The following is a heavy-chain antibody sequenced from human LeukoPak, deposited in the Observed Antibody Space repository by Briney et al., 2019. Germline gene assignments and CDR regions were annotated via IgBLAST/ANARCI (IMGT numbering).Heavy chain of an antibody. J-gene: IGHJ4*02. CDR3: ARWRAVTGFYFDS. D-gene: IGHD6-19*01. V-gene: IGHV4-4*02. CDR1: GGSLNSTNW. Sequence: SGTLSLTCAVSGGSLNSTNWWSWVRQPPGKGLEWIGEINHSGSTNYNPSLKSRVTISVDTSKNKLSLQLNSVTAADTAVYYCARWRAVTGFYFDSWGQGTLVTVSS. CDR2: INHSGST.